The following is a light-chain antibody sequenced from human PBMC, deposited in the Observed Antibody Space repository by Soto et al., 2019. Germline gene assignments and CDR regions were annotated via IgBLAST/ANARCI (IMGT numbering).Light chain of an antibody. Sequence: EIVMTQSPATMSVSPGQRATLSCRASQSVSTKLAWYQQRPGQAPRLLIHDASTRATGIPARFSGSGSGTEFTLTISSLQSEDFAVYYCQQYNTWPPAWTFCQGTNVDI. CDR1: QSVSTK. CDR2: DAS. J-gene: IGKJ1*01. CDR3: QQYNTWPPAWT. V-gene: IGKV3-15*01.